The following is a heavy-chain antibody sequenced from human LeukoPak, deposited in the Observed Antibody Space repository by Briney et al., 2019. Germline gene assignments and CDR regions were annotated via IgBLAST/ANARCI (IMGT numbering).Heavy chain of an antibody. Sequence: GGSLRLSCAASEFTFSAYSMNWVRQAPGKGLEWVSSITPSGTYTYYADSVKGRFSISRDNAKSSLYLQMNSLRAEDTAVYYCAKDPYYSSGWYGGLGYYYGMDVWGQGTTVTVSS. CDR3: AKDPYYSSGWYGGLGYYYGMDV. CDR2: ITPSGTYT. CDR1: EFTFSAYS. J-gene: IGHJ6*02. V-gene: IGHV3-21*01. D-gene: IGHD6-19*01.